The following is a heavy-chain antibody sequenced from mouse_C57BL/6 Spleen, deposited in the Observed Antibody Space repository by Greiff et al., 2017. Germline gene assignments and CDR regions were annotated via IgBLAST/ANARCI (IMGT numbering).Heavy chain of an antibody. CDR1: GYTFTSYW. V-gene: IGHV1-69*01. CDR3: ATSYYSNYRGAMEY. D-gene: IGHD2-5*01. J-gene: IGHJ4*01. Sequence: QVQLKQPGAELVMPGASVKLSCKASGYTFTSYWMHWVKQRPGQGLEWIGEIDPSDSYTNYNQKFKGKSTLTVDKSSSTAYMQLSSLTSEDSAVYYCATSYYSNYRGAMEYWGQGTSVTVSS. CDR2: IDPSDSYT.